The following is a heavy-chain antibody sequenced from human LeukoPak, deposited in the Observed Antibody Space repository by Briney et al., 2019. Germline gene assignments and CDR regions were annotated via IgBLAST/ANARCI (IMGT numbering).Heavy chain of an antibody. D-gene: IGHD1-7*01. CDR1: GFTFSSHS. CDR2: IKGDGRSI. J-gene: IGHJ4*02. Sequence: GGSLRLSCTASGFTFSSHSLHWVRQVPGKGLVWVSRIKGDGRSITYADSVKGRFTISRDNGKNTMYLQMNSLRAEDTAMYYCVRSVAGNYGRFDYWDQGILVTVSS. CDR3: VRSVAGNYGRFDY. V-gene: IGHV3-74*01.